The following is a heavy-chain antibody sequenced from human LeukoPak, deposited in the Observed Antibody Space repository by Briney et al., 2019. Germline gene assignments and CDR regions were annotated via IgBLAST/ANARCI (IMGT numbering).Heavy chain of an antibody. CDR1: GFTLSSYE. D-gene: IGHD6-13*01. J-gene: IGHJ4*02. CDR3: ARDNRKGQAVPGYFDY. Sequence: PGGSLRLSCAASGFTLSSYEMNWVRQAPGKGLEWVSYIDSSGTTIYYADSVKGRFTISKDNARNSLFLQMNSLRAEDTAVYYCARDNRKGQAVPGYFDYWGQGTLVTVSS. V-gene: IGHV3-48*03. CDR2: IDSSGTTI.